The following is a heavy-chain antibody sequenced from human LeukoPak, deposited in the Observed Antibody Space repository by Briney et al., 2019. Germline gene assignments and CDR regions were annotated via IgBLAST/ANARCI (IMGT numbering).Heavy chain of an antibody. V-gene: IGHV4-59*08. J-gene: IGHJ6*02. D-gene: IGHD2-15*01. Sequence: PSETLSLTCTVSGGSISSYYWSWIRQPPGKGLEWIGYIYYSGSTNYNPSLKSRVTISVDTSKNQFSLKLSSVTAADTAVYYCARLRCSGGSCYAGPLSYYYYYGMDVWGQGTTVTVSS. CDR2: IYYSGST. CDR3: ARLRCSGGSCYAGPLSYYYYYGMDV. CDR1: GGSISSYY.